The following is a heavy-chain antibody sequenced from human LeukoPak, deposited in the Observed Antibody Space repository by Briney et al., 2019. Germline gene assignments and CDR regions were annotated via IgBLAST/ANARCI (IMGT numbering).Heavy chain of an antibody. CDR2: ISSSSSYI. D-gene: IGHD5-12*01. V-gene: IGHV3-21*01. CDR3: ARDSPIVATTFDY. J-gene: IGHJ4*02. Sequence: SGGPLRLSCAASGFTFSSYSMNWVRQAPGKGLEWVSSISSSSSYIYYSDSVKGRFTISRDNAKNSLYLQMNSLRAEDTAVYYCARDSPIVATTFDYWGQGTLVTVSS. CDR1: GFTFSSYS.